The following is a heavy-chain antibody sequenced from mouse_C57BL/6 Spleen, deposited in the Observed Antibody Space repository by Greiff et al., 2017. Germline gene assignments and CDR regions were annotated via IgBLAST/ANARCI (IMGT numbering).Heavy chain of an antibody. Sequence: QVQLQQSGAELARPGASVKMSCKASGYTFTSYTMHWVKQRPGQGLEWIGYINPSSGYTKYNQKFKDKATLTADKSSSTAYMQLSSLTSEDSAVYYCARSRDLLWVFAYWGQGTLVTVSA. J-gene: IGHJ3*01. CDR1: GYTFTSYT. V-gene: IGHV1-4*01. CDR2: INPSSGYT. CDR3: ARSRDLLWVFAY. D-gene: IGHD2-1*01.